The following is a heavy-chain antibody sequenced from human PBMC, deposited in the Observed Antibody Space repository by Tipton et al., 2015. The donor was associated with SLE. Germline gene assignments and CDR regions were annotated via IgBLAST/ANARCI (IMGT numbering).Heavy chain of an antibody. Sequence: SLRLSCAASGFTFSSYGMHWVRQAPGKGLEWVAVIWYDGSSKYYADSVKGRFTISRDNSKNTLYLQMNSLRAEETAVYYCAKDRITMVQGVGMDVWGQGTTVTVSS. J-gene: IGHJ6*02. CDR3: AKDRITMVQGVGMDV. CDR2: IWYDGSSK. V-gene: IGHV3-30*18. D-gene: IGHD3-10*01. CDR1: GFTFSSYG.